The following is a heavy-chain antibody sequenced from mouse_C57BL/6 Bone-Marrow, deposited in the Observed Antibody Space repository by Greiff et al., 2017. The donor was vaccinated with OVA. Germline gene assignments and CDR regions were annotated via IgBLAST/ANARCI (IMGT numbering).Heavy chain of an antibody. CDR3: ARFLFDY. V-gene: IGHV1-7*01. CDR2: INPSSGYT. Sequence: VKLMESGAELAKPGASVKLSCKASGYTFTSYWMHWVKQRPGQGLEWIGYINPSSGYTKYNQKFKDKATLTAYKSSSTAYMQLSSLTYEDSAVYYCARFLFDYWGQGTTLTVSS. J-gene: IGHJ2*01. CDR1: GYTFTSYW.